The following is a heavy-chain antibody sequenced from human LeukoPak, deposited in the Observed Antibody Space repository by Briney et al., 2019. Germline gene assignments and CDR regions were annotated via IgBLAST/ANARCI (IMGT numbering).Heavy chain of an antibody. CDR2: IYYSGST. CDR1: GGSISSYY. Sequence: SETLSLTCTVSGGSISSYYWSWLRQPPGKGLEWIGYIYYSGSTNYNPSLKSRVTISVDTSKNQFSLKLSSVTAADTAVYYCARVGMVRGLDYWGQGTLVTVSS. D-gene: IGHD3-10*01. CDR3: ARVGMVRGLDY. V-gene: IGHV4-59*01. J-gene: IGHJ4*02.